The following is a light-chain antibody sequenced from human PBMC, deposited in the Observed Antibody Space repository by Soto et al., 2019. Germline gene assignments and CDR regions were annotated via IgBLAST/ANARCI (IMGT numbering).Light chain of an antibody. Sequence: QSVLTQPRSVSGSPGQSVTISCTGTSGDVGGSNHVSWYQHHPGQAPKFLIYDVTKRPSGVPDRFSGSKSGNTASLTISGLQAEDEADYYCCSDAGTYSFAFGTGTKVTVL. J-gene: IGLJ1*01. V-gene: IGLV2-11*01. CDR2: DVT. CDR3: CSDAGTYSFA. CDR1: SGDVGGSNH.